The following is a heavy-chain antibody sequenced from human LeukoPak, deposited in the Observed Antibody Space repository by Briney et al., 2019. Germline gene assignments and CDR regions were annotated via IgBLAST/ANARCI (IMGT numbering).Heavy chain of an antibody. J-gene: IGHJ4*02. CDR3: ASGSL. CDR2: IYTGGST. V-gene: IGHV3-66*01. CDR1: GFTVSSNH. Sequence: GGSLRLSCAASGFTVSSNHMSWVRQAPGKGLEWVSVIYTGGSTYYAGSAKGRFTISRDNSKNTLYLQTNSLRAEDTAVYFCASGSLWGQGTLVTVSS.